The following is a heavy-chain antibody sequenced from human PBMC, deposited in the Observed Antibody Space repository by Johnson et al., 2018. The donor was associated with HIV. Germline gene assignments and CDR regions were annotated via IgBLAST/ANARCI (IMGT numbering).Heavy chain of an antibody. Sequence: QVQLVESGGGLVKPGGSLRLSCAASGFTFSSYAMHWVRRAPDKGLEWVAVISYDGSNKYYADSVKGRFTISRDNSKNTLYMQMNSLRAEDTAVYYCARGLFYCTGGVCYKARDAFDIWGQGAMVTVSS. CDR1: GFTFSSYA. J-gene: IGHJ3*02. V-gene: IGHV3-30*04. CDR2: ISYDGSNK. D-gene: IGHD2-8*02. CDR3: ARGLFYCTGGVCYKARDAFDI.